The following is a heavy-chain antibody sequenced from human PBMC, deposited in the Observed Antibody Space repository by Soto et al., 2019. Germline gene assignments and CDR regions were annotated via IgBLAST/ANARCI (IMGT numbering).Heavy chain of an antibody. D-gene: IGHD1-1*01. CDR1: GDSVSSNSAG. Sequence: QVQLQLSGPGLVKPSQTLSLTCDISGDSVSSNSAGWNWIRQTPSRGLEWLGRTYYRSKWYNNYAVSVQSRITINPATSKTQFSLQLNSVTPEDTAVYYCARGSWDDVSGHYYMDVWGKGTTVTVSS. CDR2: TYYRSKWYN. CDR3: ARGSWDDVSGHYYMDV. J-gene: IGHJ6*03. V-gene: IGHV6-1*01.